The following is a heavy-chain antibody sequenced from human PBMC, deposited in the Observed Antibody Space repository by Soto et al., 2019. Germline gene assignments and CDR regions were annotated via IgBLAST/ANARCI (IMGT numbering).Heavy chain of an antibody. Sequence: GESLKISCKASGYSFRSSWIAWVRQVPGKGLEWMGIIYPGDSETRYSPSFQGQVTISADKSISTAYLQWSSLKASDTAMYYCARHSLASPSDYWGQGTPVTVS. J-gene: IGHJ4*02. CDR1: GYSFRSSW. CDR2: IYPGDSET. V-gene: IGHV5-51*01. CDR3: ARHSLASPSDY.